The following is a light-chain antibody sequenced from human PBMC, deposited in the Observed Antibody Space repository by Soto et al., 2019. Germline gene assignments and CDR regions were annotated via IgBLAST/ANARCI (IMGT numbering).Light chain of an antibody. CDR2: LNKDGSH. CDR3: QTWGPGFRV. V-gene: IGLV4-69*02. Sequence: QSVLTQSPSASASLGASVKLTCTLRSLHTTYPIAWHEQQPQKGPRFLMTLNKDGSHSKGDGIPDRFSGSISGAERYLIISSLQSEDEADYYCQTWGPGFRVFGGGTKLIVL. CDR1: SLHTTYP. J-gene: IGLJ2*01.